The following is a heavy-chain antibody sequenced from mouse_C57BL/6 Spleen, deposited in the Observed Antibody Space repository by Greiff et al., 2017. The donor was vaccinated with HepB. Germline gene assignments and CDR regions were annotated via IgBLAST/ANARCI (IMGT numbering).Heavy chain of an antibody. J-gene: IGHJ3*01. V-gene: IGHV3-6*01. CDR2: ISYDGSN. Sequence: ESGPGLVKPSQSLSLTCSVTGYSITSGYYWNWIRQFPGNKLEWMGYISYDGSNNYNPSLKNRISITLDTSKNQFFLKLNSVTTEDTATYYCAREGGAGGAWFAYWGQGTLVTVSA. CDR3: AREGGAGGAWFAY. CDR1: GYSITSGYY.